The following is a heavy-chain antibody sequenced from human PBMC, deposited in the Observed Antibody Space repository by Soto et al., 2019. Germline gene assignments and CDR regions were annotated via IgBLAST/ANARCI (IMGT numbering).Heavy chain of an antibody. CDR2: ISAYNGNK. CDR1: GYMFTTYG. CDR3: ARTGGGMAARPLEY. V-gene: IGHV1-18*04. D-gene: IGHD6-6*01. Sequence: QVQLVQSGGEVKKPGASVEVSCRTSGYMFTTYGMSWVRQAPGQGLEWMAWISAYNGNKKYAQKFQGRVTTTTDTSTSTVSMELRNLTSDATGTYFCARTGGGMAARPLEYWGQGTLVTVSS. J-gene: IGHJ4*02.